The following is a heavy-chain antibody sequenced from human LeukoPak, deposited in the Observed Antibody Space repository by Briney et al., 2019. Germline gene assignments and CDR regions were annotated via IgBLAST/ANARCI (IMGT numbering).Heavy chain of an antibody. Sequence: ASETLSLTCTVSGGSISSYYWSWIRQPAGKGLEWIGRIYTCGSANFNSSLKSRVTMSVGTCKNQFSLKLSSVTGADTAGDYCGSGGYTSSSKRPESNWFDPWRQGTLVTVPS. D-gene: IGHD6-6*01. J-gene: IGHJ5*02. V-gene: IGHV4-4*07. CDR2: IYTCGSA. CDR1: GGSISSYY. CDR3: GSGGYTSSSKRPESNWFDP.